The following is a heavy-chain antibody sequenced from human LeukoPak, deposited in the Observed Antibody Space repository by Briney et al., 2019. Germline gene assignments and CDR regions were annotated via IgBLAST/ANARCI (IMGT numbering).Heavy chain of an antibody. CDR2: ISAYNGDT. V-gene: IGHV1-18*01. Sequence: GASVKVSCKASGYTFTRYGIRWVRQAPGQGLEWMGWISAYNGDTNYAQKFQGRVTMTTDTSTSTAYMELRSLRSDDTAVYYCARAPHLSIAARRDNWFDPWGQGTLVTVSS. D-gene: IGHD6-6*01. J-gene: IGHJ5*02. CDR3: ARAPHLSIAARRDNWFDP. CDR1: GYTFTRYG.